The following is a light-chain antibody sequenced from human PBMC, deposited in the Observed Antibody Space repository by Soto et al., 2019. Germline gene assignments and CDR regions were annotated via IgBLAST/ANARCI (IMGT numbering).Light chain of an antibody. J-gene: IGLJ1*01. Sequence: QSVLTQPPSASGTPGPRVTVSCSGSSSNIASNTVNWYQQLPGTAPKLLIYSNDQRPSGVPDRFSASKSGTSASLAISGLQSEDEADYYCASWDDSLNGHVFGTGTKVTVL. CDR1: SSNIASNT. CDR2: SND. V-gene: IGLV1-44*01. CDR3: ASWDDSLNGHV.